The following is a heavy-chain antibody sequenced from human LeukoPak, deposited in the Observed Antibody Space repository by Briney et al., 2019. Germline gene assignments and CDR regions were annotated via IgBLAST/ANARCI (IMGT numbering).Heavy chain of an antibody. CDR2: ITVGGYT. CDR3: ARGVNHPDS. CDR1: GFTFSNYA. J-gene: IGHJ4*02. V-gene: IGHV3-23*01. Sequence: GGSLRLSCAASGFTFSNYAMSWVRQAPGKGLEWGSGITVGGYTTYADSVKGRFTISRDIFKNTLYLQMNSLRVEDTAVYYCARGVNHPDSWGQGALVTVSS. D-gene: IGHD1-26*01.